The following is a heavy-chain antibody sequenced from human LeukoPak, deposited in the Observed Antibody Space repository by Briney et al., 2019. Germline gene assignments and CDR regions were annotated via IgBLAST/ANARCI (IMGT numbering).Heavy chain of an antibody. J-gene: IGHJ3*01. CDR1: GFSFRRHW. V-gene: IGHV3-7*01. CDR3: ARDDVGAFEF. D-gene: IGHD3-10*01. CDR2: IEPSGSDK. Sequence: GGSLRLSCATSGFSFRRHWMKWVRHAPGNGLEWVADIEPSGSDKYYVESVKGRLTISRDNAKNSLYRQMNSLRSEDTAIYSGARDDVGAFEFWGQGTMVTVSS.